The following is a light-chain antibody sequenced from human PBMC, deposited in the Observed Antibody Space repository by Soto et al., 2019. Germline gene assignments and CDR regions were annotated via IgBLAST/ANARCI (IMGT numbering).Light chain of an antibody. Sequence: QSALTQPASVSGSPGQSITISCTGTSSDVGGYNYVSWYQQHPGKAPKLMIYDVSNRPSGVSNRFSGSKSGNTASLTISGLQAEDEDDYYCSSYTRSSTLHVVFGGGTKLTVL. CDR2: DVS. V-gene: IGLV2-14*01. J-gene: IGLJ2*01. CDR1: SSDVGGYNY. CDR3: SSYTRSSTLHVV.